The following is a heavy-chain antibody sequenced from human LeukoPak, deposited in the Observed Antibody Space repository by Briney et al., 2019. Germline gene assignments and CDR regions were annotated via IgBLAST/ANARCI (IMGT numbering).Heavy chain of an antibody. Sequence: ASVKVSCKASGYTFAGYYKYWVRQAPGQGLEWMGWINPNSGGTNYAQKFQGRVTMTSDTSTSTVYMELRSLRSEDTALYFCARERGELHRELDSWGQGTLVTASS. D-gene: IGHD1-26*01. CDR1: GYTFAGYY. V-gene: IGHV1-2*02. CDR3: ARERGELHRELDS. J-gene: IGHJ5*01. CDR2: INPNSGGT.